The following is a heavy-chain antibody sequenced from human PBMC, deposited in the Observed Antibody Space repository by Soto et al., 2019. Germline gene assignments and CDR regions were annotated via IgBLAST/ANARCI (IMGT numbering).Heavy chain of an antibody. D-gene: IGHD3-10*01. CDR2: IWYDGSNK. CDR3: ARDSPPYYYGSGSYPIYYYYGMDV. Sequence: PGGSLRLSCAASGFTFSSYGMHWVSQAPGKGLEWVAVIWYDGSNKYYADSVKGRFTISRDNSKNTLYLQMNSLRAEDTAVYYCARDSPPYYYGSGSYPIYYYYGMDVWGQGTTVTVSS. J-gene: IGHJ6*02. V-gene: IGHV3-33*01. CDR1: GFTFSSYG.